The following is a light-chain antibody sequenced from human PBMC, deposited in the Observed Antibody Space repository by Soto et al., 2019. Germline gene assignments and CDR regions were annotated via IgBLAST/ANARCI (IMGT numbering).Light chain of an antibody. CDR3: LQTFTTHIT. CDR2: SSS. CDR1: QSVSTS. V-gene: IGKV1-39*01. Sequence: DIQMTQSPSSLSASVGARVTITCRASQSVSTSVNWYQQKPGKAPKLLMYSSSILHDGVSSRFSGDGSGTAFTLTITGLQPEDFATYYCLQTFTTHITFGGGTTVEVK. J-gene: IGKJ4*01.